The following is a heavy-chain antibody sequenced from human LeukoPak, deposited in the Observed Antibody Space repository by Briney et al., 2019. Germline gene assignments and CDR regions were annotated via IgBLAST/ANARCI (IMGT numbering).Heavy chain of an antibody. Sequence: GASVKVSCKASGYTFSRHGISWVRQAPGQGLEWMGWISLNNGNTDYGQKFQGRVTMTTDTSTGTAYMELRSLRYNDTAVYYCARVSIYGLGDAQLADPWGQGTLVTVSS. D-gene: IGHD3-10*01. CDR3: ARVSIYGLGDAQLADP. J-gene: IGHJ5*02. CDR1: GYTFSRHG. V-gene: IGHV1-18*01. CDR2: ISLNNGNT.